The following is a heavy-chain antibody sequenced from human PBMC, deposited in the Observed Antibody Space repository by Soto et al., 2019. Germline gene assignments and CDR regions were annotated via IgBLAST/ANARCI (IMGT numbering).Heavy chain of an antibody. CDR1: VYMFTSYF. CDR2: INPSDGTT. CDR3: ARDKDSSARPRAEFDY. J-gene: IGHJ4*02. V-gene: IGHV1-46*01. Sequence: QGHLVQSGAEVKRPGASVRVSCESSVYMFTSYFIHWVRQAPGQGLEWVEVINPSDGTTTYAQKFQARITMTRDTSTTTVDMELSSLRSEDTAVYYCARDKDSSARPRAEFDYWGQGTLITFSS. D-gene: IGHD6-19*01.